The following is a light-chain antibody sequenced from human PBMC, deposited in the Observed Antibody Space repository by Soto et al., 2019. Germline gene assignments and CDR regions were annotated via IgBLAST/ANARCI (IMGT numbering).Light chain of an antibody. J-gene: IGKJ2*01. Sequence: ETVMTQSPVTLSVSPGETATLSCRASQSVTRNLAWYQQKPGQPPRLLIYGASTRATGIPARFSGSGSGTEFTLTITSLQSEDFAVYDCQQYDNWPPYSFGQGTKLEIK. V-gene: IGKV3-15*01. CDR1: QSVTRN. CDR2: GAS. CDR3: QQYDNWPPYS.